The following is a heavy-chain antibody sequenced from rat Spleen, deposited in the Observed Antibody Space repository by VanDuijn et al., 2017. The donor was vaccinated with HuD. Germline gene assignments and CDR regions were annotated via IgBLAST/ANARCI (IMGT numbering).Heavy chain of an antibody. CDR3: ARRHYGYTDYFDY. CDR1: GFTFSNCD. CDR2: ISYNGGST. Sequence: EVQLVESGGGLVQPGRSMKLSCVASGFTFSNCDMAWVRQAPKKGLEWVAYISYNGGSTYYRDSVKGRFTISRDNAKSTLSLQMDSLRSEDTATYYCARRHYGYTDYFDYWGQGTLVTVSS. J-gene: IGHJ3*01. V-gene: IGHV5-25*01. D-gene: IGHD1-9*01.